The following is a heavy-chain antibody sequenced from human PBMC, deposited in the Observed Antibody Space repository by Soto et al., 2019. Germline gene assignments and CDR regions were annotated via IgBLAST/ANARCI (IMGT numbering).Heavy chain of an antibody. CDR1: GYTFTRNH. D-gene: IGHD3-10*01. J-gene: IGHJ4*02. CDR3: ARRVYGSGTYYQRELDY. CDR2: INPSGGST. Sequence: GASVKVSCKTSGYTFTRNHVHWVRQAAGQGLEWMGIINPSGGSTRYAQRFQGRVTMTRDTYTSTVYMELSILRFEDTAVYYCARRVYGSGTYYQRELDYWGQGTLVTVSS. V-gene: IGHV1-46*01.